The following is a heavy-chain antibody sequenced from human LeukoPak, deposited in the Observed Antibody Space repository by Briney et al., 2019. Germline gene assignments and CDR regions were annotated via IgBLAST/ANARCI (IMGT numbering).Heavy chain of an antibody. D-gene: IGHD3-22*01. Sequence: GASVKVSCKASGYTFTGYYMHWVRQAPGKGLEWMGGFDPEDGETIYAQKFQGRVTMTEDTSTDTAYMELSSLRSEDTAVYYCATSKIYDSSGYYYAYFDYWGQGTLVTVSS. V-gene: IGHV1-24*01. CDR1: GYTFTGYY. CDR2: FDPEDGET. CDR3: ATSKIYDSSGYYYAYFDY. J-gene: IGHJ4*02.